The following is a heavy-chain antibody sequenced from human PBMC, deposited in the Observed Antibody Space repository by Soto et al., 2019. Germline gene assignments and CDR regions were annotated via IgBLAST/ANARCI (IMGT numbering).Heavy chain of an antibody. D-gene: IGHD2-15*01. CDR1: GGTFSSYA. V-gene: IGHV1-69*01. J-gene: IGHJ6*02. CDR2: IIPIFGTA. Sequence: QVQLVQSGAEVKKPGSSVKVSCKASGGTFSSYAISWVRQAPGQGLEWMGGIIPIFGTANYAQKFQGRVTITADESTSTAYMELSSLRSEDTAVYYCAREGVVVVAATDRLLYCGMDVWGQGTTVTVSS. CDR3: AREGVVVVAATDRLLYCGMDV.